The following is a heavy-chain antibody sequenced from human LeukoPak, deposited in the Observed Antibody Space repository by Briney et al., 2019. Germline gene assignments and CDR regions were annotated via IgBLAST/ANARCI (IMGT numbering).Heavy chain of an antibody. J-gene: IGHJ4*02. CDR3: TGAGFWLDLGDY. CDR1: GFTFGDYA. V-gene: IGHV3-49*03. D-gene: IGHD3-9*01. Sequence: PGGSLRLSCTASGFTFGDYAMSWFRQAPGKGLEWVGSIRSKAYGGTTEYAASVKGRFTISRDDSKSIAYLQMNSLKTEDTAVYYCTGAGFWLDLGDYWGQGTLVTVSS. CDR2: IRSKAYGGTT.